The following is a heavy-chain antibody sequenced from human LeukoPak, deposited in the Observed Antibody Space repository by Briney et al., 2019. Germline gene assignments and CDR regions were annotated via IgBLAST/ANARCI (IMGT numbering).Heavy chain of an antibody. CDR1: GYTFSGYY. D-gene: IGHD2-21*01. J-gene: IGHJ4*02. CDR2: INPKSGGT. Sequence: ASVKVSCKAYGYTFSGYYIHWVRQAPGQGLEWMGWINPKSGGTIYAPKFQGRVTMTRDTSISTAYMELGRLRSDDSAVYYCERSRLTSRQNISPFDYWGQGTLVTVSS. CDR3: ERSRLTSRQNISPFDY. V-gene: IGHV1-2*02.